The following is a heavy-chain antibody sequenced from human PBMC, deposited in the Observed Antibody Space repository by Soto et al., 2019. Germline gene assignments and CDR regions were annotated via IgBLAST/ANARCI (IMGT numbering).Heavy chain of an antibody. CDR2: IYYSGST. V-gene: IGHV4-30-4*01. CDR3: ARERPPRATIDF. Sequence: PSETLSLTCSVSGGSISSGDYYWSWIRQPPGKGLEWIGYIYYSGSTYYNPSLKSRVTISVDTSKNQFSLKLSSVTAADTAVYYCARERPPRATIDFWGPGIRVTLS. D-gene: IGHD3-3*01. J-gene: IGHJ4*02. CDR1: GGSISSGDYY.